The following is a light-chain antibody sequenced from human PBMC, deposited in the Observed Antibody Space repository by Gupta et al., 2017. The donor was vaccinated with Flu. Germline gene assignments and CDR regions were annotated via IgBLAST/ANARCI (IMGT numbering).Light chain of an antibody. Sequence: QSALTQPASVSGSPGQSTTIYCNGTSSDVGGYNYVSWYQQHPVKAPILMIYEVSNRPSGVSNRCSSSKSGDTASLTIAGLQAEDESDYYCSAYTSSNTLVFGGGTKLTVV. J-gene: IGLJ3*02. CDR3: SAYTSSNTLV. V-gene: IGLV2-14*01. CDR1: SSDVGGYNY. CDR2: EVS.